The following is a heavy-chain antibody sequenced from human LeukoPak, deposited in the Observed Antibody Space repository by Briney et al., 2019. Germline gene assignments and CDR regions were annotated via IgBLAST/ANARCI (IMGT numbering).Heavy chain of an antibody. CDR1: GFTFSTYG. D-gene: IGHD5-18*01. J-gene: IGHJ4*02. CDR3: AKTSRADSYGYGY. CDR2: IRYDGSDK. V-gene: IGHV3-30*02. Sequence: GGSLRLSCAASGFTFSTYGMHWVRQTPGKGLEWVAFIRYDGSDKYYADSVKGRFTISRDNSKNTLYLQMNSLRAEDTAVYYCAKTSRADSYGYGYWGQGTLVTVSS.